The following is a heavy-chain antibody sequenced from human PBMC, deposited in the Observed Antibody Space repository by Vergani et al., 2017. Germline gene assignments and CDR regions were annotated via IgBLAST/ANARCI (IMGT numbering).Heavy chain of an antibody. CDR1: GFTFKSHA. CDR2: ISARYPST. CDR3: ARLSYDTTPYLQGGYDC. Sequence: EVQLLESGGGLVQPGGSLRLSCVGSGFTFKSHAMTWVRQAPGKGLEWVSAISARYPSTYYADSVKGRFTISRDNSKNMLYLQMNSLRAEDTAVYYCARLSYDTTPYLQGGYDCWGQGTLVSVSS. J-gene: IGHJ4*02. D-gene: IGHD3-22*01. V-gene: IGHV3-23*01.